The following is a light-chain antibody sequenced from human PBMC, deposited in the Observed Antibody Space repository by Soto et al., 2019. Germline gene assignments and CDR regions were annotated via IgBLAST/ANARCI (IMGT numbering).Light chain of an antibody. CDR1: QSISSF. V-gene: IGKV1-39*01. J-gene: IGKJ1*01. CDR3: QQSYRTPVT. CDR2: AAS. Sequence: DIQMTQSPSSLSASVGDRVTITCRASQSISSFLNWYQQKPGKAPQLLIYAASSFQSGVPSRFSGSGSGTDFTLTISSLQPEDFATYYCQQSYRTPVTFGQGTKVDIK.